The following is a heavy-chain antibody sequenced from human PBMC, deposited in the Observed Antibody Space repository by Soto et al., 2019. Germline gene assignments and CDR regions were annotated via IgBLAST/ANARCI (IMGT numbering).Heavy chain of an antibody. V-gene: IGHV3-30*18. Sequence: GGSLRLSCAASGFTFSSYGMHWVRQAPGKGLEWVAVISYDGSNKYYADSVKGRFAISRDNSKNTLYLQMNSLGAEDTAVYYCAKDRTRYDYGDYLDYGMDVWGQGTTVTVSS. CDR2: ISYDGSNK. CDR3: AKDRTRYDYGDYLDYGMDV. J-gene: IGHJ6*02. D-gene: IGHD4-17*01. CDR1: GFTFSSYG.